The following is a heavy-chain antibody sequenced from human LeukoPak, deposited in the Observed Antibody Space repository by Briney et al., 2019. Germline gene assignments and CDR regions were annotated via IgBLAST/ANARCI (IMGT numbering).Heavy chain of an antibody. Sequence: ASVKVSCKASGYTFSDYYMHWVRQAPGQGLEWMGWINPNSGGTNYAQKFQGRVTMTRDMSISTAYMEVSRLTSDDTAVYYCARATIADSSTYYTDYWGLGILVTVSS. V-gene: IGHV1-2*02. J-gene: IGHJ4*02. CDR3: ARATIADSSTYYTDY. CDR1: GYTFSDYY. CDR2: INPNSGGT. D-gene: IGHD3-22*01.